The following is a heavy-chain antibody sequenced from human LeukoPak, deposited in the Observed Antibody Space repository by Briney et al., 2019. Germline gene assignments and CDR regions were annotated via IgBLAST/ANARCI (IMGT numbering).Heavy chain of an antibody. J-gene: IGHJ5*02. D-gene: IGHD6-6*01. Sequence: SETLSLTCTVSGGSISSYYWSWIRQPPGKGLEWIGYIYYSGSTNYNPSLKSRVTISVDTSKNQFSLKLSSVTAADTAVYYCARGLLVYSSSSYWFDPWGQGTLVTVSS. V-gene: IGHV4-59*12. CDR3: ARGLLVYSSSSYWFDP. CDR2: IYYSGST. CDR1: GGSISSYY.